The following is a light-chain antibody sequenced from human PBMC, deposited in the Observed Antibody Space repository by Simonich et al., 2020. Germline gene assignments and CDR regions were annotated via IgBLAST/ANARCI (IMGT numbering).Light chain of an antibody. CDR3: SSYTSSSTVV. CDR1: SSDVGGYNY. CDR2: DVS. Sequence: QSALTQPASVSGSPGQSITISCTGTSSDVGGYNYVSWYQQHPGKAPKLMIDDVSNRPSGVSNRFSGPKSGNTASLTISGLQAEDEADYYCSSYTSSSTVVFGGGTKLTVL. J-gene: IGLJ2*01. V-gene: IGLV2-14*03.